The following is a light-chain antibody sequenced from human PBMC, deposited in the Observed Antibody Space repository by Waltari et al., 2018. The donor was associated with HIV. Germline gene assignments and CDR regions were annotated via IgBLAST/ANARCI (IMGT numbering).Light chain of an antibody. Sequence: QSALTQPASVSGYPGQSITISCTGTSNDVGRYDSVYWYQHHPGKDPKLVIYEVTNRPSGISNRFSGSKSGNTASLTISGLQAEDEADYYCSSYVVNSTPYVFGSGTKVTVL. CDR2: EVT. CDR3: SSYVVNSTPYV. V-gene: IGLV2-14*01. J-gene: IGLJ1*01. CDR1: SNDVGRYDS.